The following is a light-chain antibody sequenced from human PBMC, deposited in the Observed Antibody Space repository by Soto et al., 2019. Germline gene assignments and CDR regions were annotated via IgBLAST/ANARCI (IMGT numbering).Light chain of an antibody. V-gene: IGKV1-5*03. CDR1: QSITSW. Sequence: STLSASVGDRVTITCRASQSITSWLAWYQQKPGKAPKLLIYKASSLESGVPSRFSGSGSGTEFTLTISSLQPDDFAIYYCQQYNSYSLTFGGGTKVDIK. CDR3: QQYNSYSLT. CDR2: KAS. J-gene: IGKJ4*01.